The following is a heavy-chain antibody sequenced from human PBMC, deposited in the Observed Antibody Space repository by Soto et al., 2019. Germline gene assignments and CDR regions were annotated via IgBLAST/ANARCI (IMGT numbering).Heavy chain of an antibody. V-gene: IGHV3-30-3*01. Sequence: GGSLRLSCAASGFTFSSYAMHWIRQAPGKGLEWVEVISYDGSNKYYADSVKGRFTISRDNSKNTLYLQMNSLRAQYTGVYYCARDRLKDFWSGPELDYWGQGTLFTVSS. CDR1: GFTFSSYA. J-gene: IGHJ4*02. CDR2: ISYDGSNK. D-gene: IGHD3-3*01. CDR3: ARDRLKDFWSGPELDY.